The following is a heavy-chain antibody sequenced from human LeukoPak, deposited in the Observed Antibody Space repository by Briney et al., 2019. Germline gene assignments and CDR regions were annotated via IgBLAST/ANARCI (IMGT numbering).Heavy chain of an antibody. CDR3: ARDRAARGYSGCYFDY. D-gene: IGHD5-12*01. Sequence: ASVKVSCKASGGTFSSYAISWVRQAPGQGLEWMGGIIPIFGTANYAQKFQGRVPITADESTSTAYMELSSLRSADTAVYYCARDRAARGYSGCYFDYSGQGTLVTASS. CDR1: GGTFSSYA. V-gene: IGHV1-69*13. J-gene: IGHJ4*02. CDR2: IIPIFGTA.